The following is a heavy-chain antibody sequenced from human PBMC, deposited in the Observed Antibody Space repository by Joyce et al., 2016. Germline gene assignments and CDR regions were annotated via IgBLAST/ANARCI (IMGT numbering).Heavy chain of an antibody. J-gene: IGHJ6*02. CDR2: ISYRGTA. CDR3: ARDRNEGYCTSARCYYYYYYGMDV. Sequence: QVQLQESGPGLVKPSETLFLTCTVSGGSINTYYWSWIRQPPGKGLEWIGYISYRGTAKYAPSLKSRVTISVDTAKNQISLKVTSVTAADTAVYYCARDRNEGYCTSARCYYYYYYGMDVWGQGTTVTVSS. D-gene: IGHD2-2*01. V-gene: IGHV4-59*01. CDR1: GGSINTYY.